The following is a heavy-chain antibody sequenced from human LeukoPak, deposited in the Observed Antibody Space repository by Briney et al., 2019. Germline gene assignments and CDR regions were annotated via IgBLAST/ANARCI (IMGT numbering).Heavy chain of an antibody. V-gene: IGHV3-30*02. Sequence: GGPLRLSCAASGFTFRNYGMHWVRQAPGKGLEWVAFIRSDGINKYHADSVKGRFTISRDNSKNTLYLQMNSLRAEDTAVYYCARQYCSGGSCYSYYFDYWGQGTLVTVSS. CDR1: GFTFRNYG. D-gene: IGHD2-15*01. CDR3: ARQYCSGGSCYSYYFDY. CDR2: IRSDGINK. J-gene: IGHJ4*02.